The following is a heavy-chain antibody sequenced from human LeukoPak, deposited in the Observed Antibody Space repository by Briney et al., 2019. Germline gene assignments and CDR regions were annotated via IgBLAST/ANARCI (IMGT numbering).Heavy chain of an antibody. D-gene: IGHD6-19*01. CDR2: ISWNSGTI. Sequence: GGSLRLSCAASGFTFDDYGMHWVRQAPGKGLEWVSGISWNSGTIAYADSVKGRFTISRDTAKNSLHLQMNSLRAEDTAFYFCAKGRGVEVAGNAFFDYWGQGTLVTVSS. CDR3: AKGRGVEVAGNAFFDY. J-gene: IGHJ4*02. CDR1: GFTFDDYG. V-gene: IGHV3-9*01.